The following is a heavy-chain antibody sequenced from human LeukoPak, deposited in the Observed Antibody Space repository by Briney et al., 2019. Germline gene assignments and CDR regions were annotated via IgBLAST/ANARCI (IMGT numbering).Heavy chain of an antibody. D-gene: IGHD4-17*01. V-gene: IGHV3-21*01. Sequence: GGSLRLSCAASGFTFSSYSMNWVRQAPGKGLEWASSITSSSSYIYYADSVKGRFTISRDNAKTSLYLQMNSLRAEDTAVYYCARTSDDYGDYTYYFDYWGQGTLVTVSS. CDR1: GFTFSSYS. CDR2: ITSSSSYI. CDR3: ARTSDDYGDYTYYFDY. J-gene: IGHJ4*02.